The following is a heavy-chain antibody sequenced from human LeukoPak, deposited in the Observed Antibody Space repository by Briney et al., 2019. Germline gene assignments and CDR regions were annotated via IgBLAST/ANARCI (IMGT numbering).Heavy chain of an antibody. CDR3: ARATDDYYDSSGPVDY. V-gene: IGHV4-39*01. Sequence: SETLSLTCTVSGGSISSSSYYWGWIRQPPGKGLEWIGSIYYSGSIYYNPSLKSRVTISVDTSKNQFSLKLSSVTAADTAVYYCARATDDYYDSSGPVDYWGQGTLVTVSS. D-gene: IGHD3-22*01. CDR1: GGSISSSSYY. CDR2: IYYSGSI. J-gene: IGHJ4*02.